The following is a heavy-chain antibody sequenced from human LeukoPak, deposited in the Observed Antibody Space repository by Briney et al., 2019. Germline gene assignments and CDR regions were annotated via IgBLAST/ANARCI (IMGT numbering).Heavy chain of an antibody. D-gene: IGHD4-17*01. V-gene: IGHV4-39*01. J-gene: IGHJ4*02. CDR2: IYYSGST. CDR3: ARGNWGSVTPPFDY. Sequence: TPSETLSLTCTVSGGSISSSSYYWGWIRQPPGKGLEWIGSIYYSGSTYYNPSLKSRVTISVDTSKNQFSLKLSSVTAADTAVYYCARGNWGSVTPPFDYWGQGTLVTVSS. CDR1: GGSISSSSYY.